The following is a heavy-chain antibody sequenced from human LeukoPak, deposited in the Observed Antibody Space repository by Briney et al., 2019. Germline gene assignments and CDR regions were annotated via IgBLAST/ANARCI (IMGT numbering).Heavy chain of an antibody. Sequence: SETLSLTCAVYGGSFSGYYWSWIRQPPGKGLEWIGEINHSGSTNYNPSLKSRVTISVDTSKNQFSLKLSSVTAADTAVYYCARDGYSSSWYYYYGMDVWGQGTTVTVSS. CDR2: INHSGST. V-gene: IGHV4-34*01. J-gene: IGHJ6*02. CDR3: ARDGYSSSWYYYYGMDV. D-gene: IGHD6-13*01. CDR1: GGSFSGYY.